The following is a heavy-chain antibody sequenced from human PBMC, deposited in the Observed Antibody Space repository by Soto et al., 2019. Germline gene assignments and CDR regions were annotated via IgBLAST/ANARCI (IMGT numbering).Heavy chain of an antibody. CDR2: INPNRGGT. J-gene: IGHJ4*02. V-gene: IGHV1-2*04. Sequence: ASVKVSCKASGYTFTGYYMHWVRQAPGQGLEWMGWINPNRGGTNYAQKFQGWVTMTRDTSISTAYMELSRLRSDDTAVYYCAREARGSHYDFWSGYKTSYYFDYWGQGTLVTVSS. D-gene: IGHD3-3*01. CDR3: AREARGSHYDFWSGYKTSYYFDY. CDR1: GYTFTGYY.